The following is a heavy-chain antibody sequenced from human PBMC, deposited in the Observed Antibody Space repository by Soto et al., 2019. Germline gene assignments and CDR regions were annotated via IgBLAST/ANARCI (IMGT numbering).Heavy chain of an antibody. CDR3: ASWGSSPYYYYGMDV. CDR2: INPNSGGT. J-gene: IGHJ6*02. Sequence: ASVKVSCKASGYTFTGYYMHWVRRAPGQGLEWMGWINPNSGGTNYAQKFQGRVTMTRDTSISTAYMELSRLRSDATAVYYCASWGSSPYYYYGMDVWGQGTTVTVSS. D-gene: IGHD6-19*01. V-gene: IGHV1-2*02. CDR1: GYTFTGYY.